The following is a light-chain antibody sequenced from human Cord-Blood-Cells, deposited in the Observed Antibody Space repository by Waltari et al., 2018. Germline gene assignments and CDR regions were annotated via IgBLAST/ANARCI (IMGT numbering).Light chain of an antibody. J-gene: IGLJ2*01. CDR1: SSAVGGYNY. CDR2: EVS. CDR3: SSYAGSNNFVV. Sequence: SALTQPPSASASPGQSVTISCTGTSSAVGGYNYLSWYQQHPGKAPKLMIYEVSKRPSGVPDRFSGSKSGNTASLTVSGLQAEDEADYYCSSYAGSNNFVVFGGGTKLTVL. V-gene: IGLV2-8*01.